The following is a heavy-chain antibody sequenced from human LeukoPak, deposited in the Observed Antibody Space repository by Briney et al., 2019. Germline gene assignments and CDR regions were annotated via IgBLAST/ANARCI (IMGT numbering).Heavy chain of an antibody. V-gene: IGHV3-23*01. CDR2: ISGRGGST. CDR1: RFTFTNYA. D-gene: IGHD2-2*01. J-gene: IGHJ3*02. Sequence: PGGSLRLSCALSRFTFTNYALYCVPEAPGTGLGCVSGISGRGGSTSFADSATGRFTISRDNSKNIIYLEMNSLTAEHTPIYYCAKVRFCSSVSCTGGTAFDIWGKGTLVTVSP. CDR3: AKVRFCSSVSCTGGTAFDI.